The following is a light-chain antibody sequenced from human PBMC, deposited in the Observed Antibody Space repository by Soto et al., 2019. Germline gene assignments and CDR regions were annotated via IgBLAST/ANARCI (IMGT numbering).Light chain of an antibody. CDR3: QPYNHWPLT. CDR2: DTS. Sequence: EVVMRQSPATLSVSPGEVATLSCRASQGIGDTLAWYQHKPGQTPRLLIYDTSTRATGVPTRFSGSRSGAEFTLTINSLQSEDFAVYYCQPYNHWPLTFGGGTKVEIK. V-gene: IGKV3-15*01. J-gene: IGKJ4*01. CDR1: QGIGDT.